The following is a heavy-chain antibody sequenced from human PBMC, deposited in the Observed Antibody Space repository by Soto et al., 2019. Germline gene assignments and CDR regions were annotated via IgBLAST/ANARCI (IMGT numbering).Heavy chain of an antibody. CDR3: AREVVTAVAGSVNWFDP. J-gene: IGHJ5*02. CDR2: IWYDGTKK. Sequence: QVQLVESGGGVVQSGRSLTLSHAASGFSLRTYGMQWLRRAPGKGLEWVAFIWYDGTKKLYANSVKGRSTISKDNSNNILYLQMSGLRAEDTAVYYCAREVVTAVAGSVNWFDPWGQGTLVTVSS. D-gene: IGHD6-19*01. V-gene: IGHV3-33*01. CDR1: GFSLRTYG.